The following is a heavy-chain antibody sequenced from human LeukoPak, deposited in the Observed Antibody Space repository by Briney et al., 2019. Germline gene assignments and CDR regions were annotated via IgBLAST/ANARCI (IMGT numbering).Heavy chain of an antibody. D-gene: IGHD4-17*01. CDR1: GFTFSDYY. V-gene: IGHV3-11*06. CDR2: ISSSSSYT. J-gene: IGHJ3*02. CDR3: ARDRAVTLIGPICAFDI. Sequence: GGSLRLSCAASGFTFSDYYMSWIRQAPGKGLEWVSYISSSSSYTNYADSVKGRFTISRDNAKNSLYLQMNSLRAEDTAVYYCARDRAVTLIGPICAFDIWGQGTMVTVSS.